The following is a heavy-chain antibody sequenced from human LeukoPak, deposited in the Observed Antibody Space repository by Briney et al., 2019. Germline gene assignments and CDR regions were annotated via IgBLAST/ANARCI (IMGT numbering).Heavy chain of an antibody. J-gene: IGHJ4*02. V-gene: IGHV1-46*01. CDR3: ARDRISGGDSIYFDY. Sequence: ASVKVSCKASGYTFTSYYMHWVRQAPGQGLEWMGIINPSGGSTSYAQKFQGRVTMTRDMSTSTVYMELSSLRSEDTAVYYCARDRISGGDSIYFDYWGQGTLVTVSS. CDR2: INPSGGST. CDR1: GYTFTSYY. D-gene: IGHD2-21*02.